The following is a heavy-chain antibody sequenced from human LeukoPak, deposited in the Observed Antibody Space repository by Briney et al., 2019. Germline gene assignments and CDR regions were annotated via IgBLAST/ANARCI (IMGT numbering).Heavy chain of an antibody. Sequence: ASVKVSCKASGYTFTSYGISWVRQAPGQGLEWMGWISAYNGNTNYAQKLQGRVTMTTDTSTSTAYMELRSLRSDDTAVYYCARDGYSYGQLYDYYYYYMDVWGKGTTVTVSS. D-gene: IGHD5-18*01. CDR2: ISAYNGNT. J-gene: IGHJ6*03. CDR3: ARDGYSYGQLYDYYYYYMDV. V-gene: IGHV1-18*01. CDR1: GYTFTSYG.